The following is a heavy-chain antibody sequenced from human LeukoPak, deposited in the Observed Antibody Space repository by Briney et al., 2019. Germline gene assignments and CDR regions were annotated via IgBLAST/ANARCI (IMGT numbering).Heavy chain of an antibody. CDR2: VSSSGRTI. CDR1: GFTFSDYY. J-gene: IGHJ4*02. Sequence: GGSLRLSCAASGFTFSDYYMSWIRQAPGKGLEWVSYVSSSGRTIYTADSVKGRFTISRDNAKNSLFLQMNSLRAEDTAVYYCARARGVFEYYFDYWGQGTLVTVSS. D-gene: IGHD6-13*01. V-gene: IGHV3-11*04. CDR3: ARARGVFEYYFDY.